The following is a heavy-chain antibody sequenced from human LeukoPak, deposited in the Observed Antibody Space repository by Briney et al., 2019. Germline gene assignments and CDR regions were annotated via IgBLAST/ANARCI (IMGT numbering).Heavy chain of an antibody. V-gene: IGHV4-39*01. D-gene: IGHD4-11*01. J-gene: IGHJ4*02. CDR2: IYDTTRT. Sequence: SETLSLTCTVSGVSISISRHYWAWFRQPPGKGLEWIGSIYDTTRTYYNPSLKSRVTISVHTSKNQFSLNLSSLSAADTAVYYCARRRTVTTDFWGQGTLVTVSS. CDR1: GVSISISRHY. CDR3: ARRRTVTTDF.